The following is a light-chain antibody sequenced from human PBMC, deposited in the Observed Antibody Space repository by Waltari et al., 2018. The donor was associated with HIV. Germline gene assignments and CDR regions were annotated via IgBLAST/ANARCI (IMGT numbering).Light chain of an antibody. CDR1: QSISSW. J-gene: IGKJ2*01. V-gene: IGKV1-5*03. CDR2: KAS. CDR3: QQYNSYPVT. Sequence: DIQMTQAPSTLSASIGDRVTIPCRASQSISSWLAGYKQKPGKAPKLLIYKASSLESGVPSRFSGSGSGTEFTLTISSLQPDDFATYYCQQYNSYPVTFGQGTKLEIK.